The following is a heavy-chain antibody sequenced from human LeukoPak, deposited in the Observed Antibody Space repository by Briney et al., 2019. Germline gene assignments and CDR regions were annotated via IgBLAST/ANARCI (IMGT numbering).Heavy chain of an antibody. Sequence: PSETLSLTCAVSGGSISSSSYYWGWIRQPPGKGLEWIGSIYYSGSTYYNPSLKSRVTISVDTSKNQFSLKLSSVTAADTAVYYCARARRCGGDCSDLDYWGQGTLVTVSS. D-gene: IGHD2-21*02. CDR2: IYYSGST. CDR1: GGSISSSSYY. J-gene: IGHJ4*02. V-gene: IGHV4-39*07. CDR3: ARARRCGGDCSDLDY.